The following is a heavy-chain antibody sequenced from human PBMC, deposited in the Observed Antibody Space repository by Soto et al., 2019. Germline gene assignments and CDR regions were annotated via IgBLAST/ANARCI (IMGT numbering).Heavy chain of an antibody. CDR1: GFTFSSYS. Sequence: PGGSLRLSCAASGFTFSSYSMNWVRQAPGKGLEWVSYISCSSSTIYYADSVKGRFTISRDNAKNSLYLQMNSLRAEDTAVYYCARDRGYYYDSSGYYGPYYYGLDVWGQGTKVTVSS. CDR3: ARDRGYYYDSSGYYGPYYYGLDV. V-gene: IGHV3-48*01. CDR2: ISCSSSTI. J-gene: IGHJ6*02. D-gene: IGHD3-22*01.